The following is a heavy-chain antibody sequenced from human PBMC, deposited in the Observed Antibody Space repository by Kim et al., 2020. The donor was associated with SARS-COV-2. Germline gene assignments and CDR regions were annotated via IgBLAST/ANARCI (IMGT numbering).Heavy chain of an antibody. Sequence: SKSYAQKCQGSVTLTRDTSTSTVYMELSSLRSEDTAVYYCARTSSGWSLYYWGQGTLVTVSS. V-gene: IGHV1-46*01. D-gene: IGHD6-19*01. CDR3: ARTSSGWSLYY. CDR2: SK. J-gene: IGHJ4*02.